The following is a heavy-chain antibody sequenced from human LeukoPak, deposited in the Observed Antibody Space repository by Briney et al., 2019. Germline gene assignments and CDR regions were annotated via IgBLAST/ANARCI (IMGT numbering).Heavy chain of an antibody. Sequence: GGSLRLSCAASGFTFSNAWMSWVRQAPGKGLEWVGRIKSKTDGGTTDYAAPVKGRFTISRDDSKNTLYLQMNSLKTEDTAVYYCTSKGTYYYDSSGYYFVEYWGQGTLVTVSS. V-gene: IGHV3-15*01. CDR1: GFTFSNAW. CDR3: TSKGTYYYDSSGYYFVEY. D-gene: IGHD3-22*01. CDR2: IKSKTDGGTT. J-gene: IGHJ4*02.